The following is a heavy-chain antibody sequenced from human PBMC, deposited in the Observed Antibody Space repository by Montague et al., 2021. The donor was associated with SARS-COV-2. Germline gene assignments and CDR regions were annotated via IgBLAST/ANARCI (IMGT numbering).Heavy chain of an antibody. Sequence: SETLSLTCTVSGSSMSSYYWSWIRQPPGKGLEWIGYIYYSGSTNYNPSLKSRVTISVDTSKNQFSLKLSSVTAADTAAYCCARHGCSSGGHRCGFDPWGQGTLVTVSS. D-gene: IGHD6-19*01. V-gene: IGHV4-59*08. CDR3: ARHGCSSGGHRCGFDP. J-gene: IGHJ5*02. CDR2: IYYSGST. CDR1: GSSMSSYY.